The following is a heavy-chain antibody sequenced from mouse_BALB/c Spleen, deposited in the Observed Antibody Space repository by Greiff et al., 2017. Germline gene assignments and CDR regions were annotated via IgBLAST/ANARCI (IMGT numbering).Heavy chain of an antibody. Sequence: VKLQQSGAELMKPGASVKISCKATGYTFSSYWIEWVKQRPGHGLEWIGEILPGSGSTNYNEKFKGKATFTADTSSNTAYMQLGSLTSEDSAVYYCARGSYYFDYWGQGTTLTVSS. J-gene: IGHJ2*01. V-gene: IGHV1-9*01. CDR3: ARGSYYFDY. CDR2: ILPGSGST. CDR1: GYTFSSYW.